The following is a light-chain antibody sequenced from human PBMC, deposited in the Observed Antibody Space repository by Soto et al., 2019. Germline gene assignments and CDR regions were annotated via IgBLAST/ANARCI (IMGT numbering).Light chain of an antibody. CDR2: RTD. CDR1: GSNIGTNT. V-gene: IGLV1-44*01. Sequence: QYALTQPPSASGTPGQRVTISCSGSGSNIGTNTVNWYQQLPGTAPKLLIYRTDQRPAGIPDRFSGSKSGTSASLDISGLQSDDEADYYCTAWDGSLDGRVFGGGTKLTVL. J-gene: IGLJ3*02. CDR3: TAWDGSLDGRV.